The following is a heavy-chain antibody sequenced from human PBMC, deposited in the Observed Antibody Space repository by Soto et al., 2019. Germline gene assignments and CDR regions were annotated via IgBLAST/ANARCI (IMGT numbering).Heavy chain of an antibody. CDR3: ARGEVATIWDHDAFDI. CDR2: IYYTGST. V-gene: IGHV4-39*07. Sequence: PSETLSLTCTVSGGSISSSDYYWGWIRQPPGKGLEWIGYIYYTGSTYYNPSLKSRVTISVDTSKNQFSLKLSSVTAADTAVYYCARGEVATIWDHDAFDIWGQGTMVTVSS. J-gene: IGHJ3*02. D-gene: IGHD5-12*01. CDR1: GGSISSSDYY.